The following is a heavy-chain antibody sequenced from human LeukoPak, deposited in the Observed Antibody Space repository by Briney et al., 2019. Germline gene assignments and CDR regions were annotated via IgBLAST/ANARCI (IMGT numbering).Heavy chain of an antibody. Sequence: SETLSLTCTVSGGSISSYYWSWIRQPPGKGLEWIGNIFYSGITYYNPSLRSRVTISIDTSKNQFYLKLRFVTAADTAMYYCARDRPFGAWGQGSQVTVSS. J-gene: IGHJ5*02. CDR1: GGSISSYY. CDR3: ARDRPFGA. V-gene: IGHV4-59*01. CDR2: IFYSGIT. D-gene: IGHD3-10*01.